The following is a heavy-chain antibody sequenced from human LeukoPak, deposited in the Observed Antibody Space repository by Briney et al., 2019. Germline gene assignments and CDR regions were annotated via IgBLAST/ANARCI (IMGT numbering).Heavy chain of an antibody. V-gene: IGHV3-15*01. D-gene: IGHD6-13*01. CDR2: IKSKTDGGTI. CDR3: TTRIAAAGTKDDY. CDR1: GFTFSYAW. J-gene: IGHJ4*02. Sequence: GGSLRLSCAASGFTFSYAWMNWVRQAPGKGLEWVGRIKSKTDGGTIDYAASVKGRFTISRDDSKDTLYVQMNSLKTEDTAVYYCTTRIAAAGTKDDYWGQGTLVTVSS.